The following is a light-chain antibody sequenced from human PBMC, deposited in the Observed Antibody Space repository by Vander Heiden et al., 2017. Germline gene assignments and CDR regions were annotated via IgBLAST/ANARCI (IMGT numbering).Light chain of an antibody. Sequence: QSVLTQPPSASGPPAQRVTISPSGSSSNMGSKTVNWYQQSQGTAPKILIYSNNERPSGVPEQFSGSKSGTSASLAISGLQSEDEADYNCAAWDDSLVVFGGGTKLTVL. CDR2: SNN. CDR1: SSNMGSKT. V-gene: IGLV1-44*01. J-gene: IGLJ2*01. CDR3: AAWDDSLVV.